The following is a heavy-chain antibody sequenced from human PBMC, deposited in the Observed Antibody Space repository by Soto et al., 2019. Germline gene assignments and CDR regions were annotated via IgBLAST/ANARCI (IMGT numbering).Heavy chain of an antibody. CDR2: MNPNSGNT. CDR3: ARWPDGYYYYGMDV. V-gene: IGHV1-8*01. CDR1: GYTFTSYD. J-gene: IGHJ6*02. Sequence: QVQLVQSGAEVKKPGASVKVSCKASGYTFTSYDINWVRQATGQGLEWMGWMNPNSGNTGYAQKFQGRVTMTRNTSISTAYMELSSLRSEATAVYYCARWPDGYYYYGMDVWGQGPTVTVSS.